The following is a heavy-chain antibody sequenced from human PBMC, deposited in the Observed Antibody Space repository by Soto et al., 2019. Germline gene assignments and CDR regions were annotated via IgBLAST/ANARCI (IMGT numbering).Heavy chain of an antibody. Sequence: PGGSLRLSCAASGFTFSSYGMHWVRQAPGKGLEWVAVIWYDGSNKYYADSVKGRFTISRDNSKNTLYLQMNSLRAEDTAVYYCARGQGFLEPEYFQHWGQGTLVTVSS. V-gene: IGHV3-33*01. D-gene: IGHD3-3*01. CDR1: GFTFSSYG. CDR3: ARGQGFLEPEYFQH. CDR2: IWYDGSNK. J-gene: IGHJ1*01.